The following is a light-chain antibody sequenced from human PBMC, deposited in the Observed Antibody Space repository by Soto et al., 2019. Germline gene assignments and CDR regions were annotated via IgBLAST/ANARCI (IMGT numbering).Light chain of an antibody. CDR2: DAS. Sequence: DIQMTQSPSTLSASVGDRITITCRASQSVSRRLAWFQQKPGKAPKLLIYDASSLESGVPSRFSGRGSGTQFTLTLSSLQPDDCATYYCHTYNSYSLHTFGQGTKLEIQ. CDR1: QSVSRR. V-gene: IGKV1-5*01. CDR3: HTYNSYSLHT. J-gene: IGKJ2*01.